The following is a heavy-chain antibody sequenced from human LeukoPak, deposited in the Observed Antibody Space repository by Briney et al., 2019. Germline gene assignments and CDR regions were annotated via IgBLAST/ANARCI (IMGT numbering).Heavy chain of an antibody. J-gene: IGHJ4*02. V-gene: IGHV3-9*01. CDR1: GFTFDDYA. CDR3: ATTFPYCGDGSCTL. CDR2: ISWNSGSI. D-gene: IGHD2-15*01. Sequence: GGSLRLSCAASGFTFDDYAMHWVRQAPGKGLEWVSGISWNSGSIGYADSVKGRFTISRDNAKNSLYLQMHSLRGEDTAIYYCATTFPYCGDGSCTLGGQGTLVTVSS.